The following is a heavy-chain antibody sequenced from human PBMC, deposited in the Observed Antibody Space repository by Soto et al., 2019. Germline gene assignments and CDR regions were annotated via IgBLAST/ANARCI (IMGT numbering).Heavy chain of an antibody. J-gene: IGHJ5*01. D-gene: IGHD2-15*01. CDR3: ARVHGVAWFDS. CDR1: GFSFSSYT. Sequence: EVQLVESGGGLVKPGESLRLSCAASGFSFSSYTMNWVRQAPGKGLQWVSSITNRGTHTYSADSVKGRFTISRDNDKNSLYLQINNLRAEDTAIYFCARVHGVAWFDSWGLGTLVTVTS. V-gene: IGHV3-21*01. CDR2: ITNRGTHT.